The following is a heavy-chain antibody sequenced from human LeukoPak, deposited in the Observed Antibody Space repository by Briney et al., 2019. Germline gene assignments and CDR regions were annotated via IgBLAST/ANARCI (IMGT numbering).Heavy chain of an antibody. D-gene: IGHD1-1*01. V-gene: IGHV3-30*18. J-gene: IGHJ6*02. Sequence: GGSLRLSCAASGFIFDTYGMFWVRQAPGKGLEWVAVIAYDGSNKVYADSVKGRFTISRDNSKNTLYLQMNSLRGEDTAVYYCAKEKAIATINYGLDVWGQGTTVTVSS. CDR2: IAYDGSNK. CDR1: GFIFDTYG. CDR3: AKEKAIATINYGLDV.